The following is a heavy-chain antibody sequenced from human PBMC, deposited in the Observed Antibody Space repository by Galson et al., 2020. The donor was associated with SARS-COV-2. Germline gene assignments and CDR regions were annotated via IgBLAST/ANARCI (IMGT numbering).Heavy chain of an antibody. J-gene: IGHJ6*02. CDR1: GYSFATYW. Sequence: GESLKISCKGSGYSFATYWIVWVRQMPGKGLEWMGIVYPGDSDARYSPSFEGQVTFSADKSINTAYLQWSSLKASDTAIYYCARPRENYYFYYGMDVWGQGTTVTVSS. V-gene: IGHV5-51*01. CDR2: VYPGDSDA. CDR3: ARPRENYYFYYGMDV.